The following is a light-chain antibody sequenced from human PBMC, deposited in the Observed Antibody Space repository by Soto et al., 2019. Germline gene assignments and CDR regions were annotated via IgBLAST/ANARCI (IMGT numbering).Light chain of an antibody. Sequence: EIVMTQSPAPLSVPPGERATLSCRASQSVSTNFAWYQQKPGQAPRLLIYGASTRATAVPARFTASGSGTEFTLTISSLQSEDFAVYYCQQYNTWPRTFGQGTKVDI. CDR1: QSVSTN. V-gene: IGKV3-15*01. CDR3: QQYNTWPRT. J-gene: IGKJ1*01. CDR2: GAS.